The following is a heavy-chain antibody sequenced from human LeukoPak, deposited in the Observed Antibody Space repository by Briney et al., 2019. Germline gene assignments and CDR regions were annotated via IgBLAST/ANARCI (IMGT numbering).Heavy chain of an antibody. CDR2: IKQDGSEK. Sequence: GGSMRLSCAASGFTFSSYWMSWVRQAPGKGLEWVANIKQDGSEKYYVGSVKGRFTISRDNAKNSLYLQMNSLRAEDTAVYYCARVLSPNYYDSSGYVYWGQGTLVTVSS. CDR3: ARVLSPNYYDSSGYVY. J-gene: IGHJ4*02. CDR1: GFTFSSYW. V-gene: IGHV3-7*01. D-gene: IGHD3-22*01.